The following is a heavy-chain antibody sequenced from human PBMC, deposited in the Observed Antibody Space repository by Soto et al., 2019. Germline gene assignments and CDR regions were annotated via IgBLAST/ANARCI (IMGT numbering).Heavy chain of an antibody. J-gene: IGHJ4*02. CDR3: ARDPDCVITSCPPLDY. CDR2: ISGYNGNT. CDR1: GYTFSSSG. V-gene: IGHV1-18*01. Sequence: QVHLMQSGAEVKKPGASVKVSCKASGYTFSSSGISWVRQAPGQGLEWMGWISGYNGNTNYAQNLQVRVTMTTDTFTSTAYMELKSLTSDDTAIYYCARDPDCVITSCPPLDYWGQGTLVTVSS. D-gene: IGHD2-2*01.